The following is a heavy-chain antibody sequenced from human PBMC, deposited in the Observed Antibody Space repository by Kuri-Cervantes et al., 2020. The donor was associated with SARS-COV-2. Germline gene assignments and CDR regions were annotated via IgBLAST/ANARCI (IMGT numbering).Heavy chain of an antibody. Sequence: GSLRLSCTVSGASISDTFWSWFRQPPGKGLEWIGYIYYSGSTNYNPSLKSRVTISVGTSKNQFSLKLSSVTAADTAVYYCARRITMIWGGGYWYFDLWGRGTLVTVSS. CDR3: ARRITMIWGGGYWYFDL. V-gene: IGHV4-59*01. D-gene: IGHD3-22*01. CDR2: IYYSGST. CDR1: GASISDTF. J-gene: IGHJ2*01.